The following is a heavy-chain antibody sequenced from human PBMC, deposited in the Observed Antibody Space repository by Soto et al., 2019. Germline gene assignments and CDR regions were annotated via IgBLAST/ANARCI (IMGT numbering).Heavy chain of an antibody. CDR1: GYTFTSYA. CDR2: INAGNGNT. CDR3: ARATIFGVVHNWFDP. D-gene: IGHD3-3*01. J-gene: IGHJ5*02. V-gene: IGHV1-3*01. Sequence: SVKVSCKASGYTFTSYAMHWVRQAPGQRLEWMGWINAGNGNTKYSQKFQGRVTITRDTSASTAYMELSSLRSEDTAVYYCARATIFGVVHNWFDPWGQGTLVTASS.